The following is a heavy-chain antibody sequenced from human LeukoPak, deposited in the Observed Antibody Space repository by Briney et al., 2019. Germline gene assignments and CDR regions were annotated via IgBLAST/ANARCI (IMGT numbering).Heavy chain of an antibody. J-gene: IGHJ1*01. Sequence: ASVKVSCKASGYTFTGYYMHWVRQAPGQGLEWMGWINPNSGGTNYAQKFQGRVTMTRDTSISTAYMELSRLRSDDTAVYYCARVWSSVFSYFPKSSQHGGQGPLVTVPS. CDR2: INPNSGGT. V-gene: IGHV1-2*02. CDR3: ARVWSSVFSYFPKSSQH. D-gene: IGHD3-22*01. CDR1: GYTFTGYY.